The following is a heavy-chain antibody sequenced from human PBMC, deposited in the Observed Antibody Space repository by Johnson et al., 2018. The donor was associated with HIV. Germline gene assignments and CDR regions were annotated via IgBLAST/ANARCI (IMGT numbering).Heavy chain of an antibody. J-gene: IGHJ3*02. Sequence: VQLVESGGGLVQPGGSLRLSCAASGFIFSDYYMHWIRQAPGKGLEWVSDIRQDGGEKYYADSVKGRFTISRDNAKNSLYLQMNSLGAEDTAVYYCATGGQLPALDAFDIWGQGTMVTVSS. CDR3: ATGGQLPALDAFDI. D-gene: IGHD6-6*01. V-gene: IGHV3-7*05. CDR1: GFIFSDYY. CDR2: IRQDGGEK.